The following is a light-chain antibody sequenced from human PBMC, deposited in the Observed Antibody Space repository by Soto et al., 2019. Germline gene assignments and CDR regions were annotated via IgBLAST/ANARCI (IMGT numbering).Light chain of an antibody. CDR2: DVS. V-gene: IGLV2-14*03. CDR3: NSYTSNNNYV. CDR1: SSDVGAFNY. J-gene: IGLJ1*01. Sequence: QSALRHPASLSPSPGHPITISCSGTSSDVGAFNYVSWYQQHPGKAPKLMIYDVSNRPSGVSNRFSGSKSGNTASLTVSGLRAEEEADYYCNSYTSNNNYVFGTGTKVTVL.